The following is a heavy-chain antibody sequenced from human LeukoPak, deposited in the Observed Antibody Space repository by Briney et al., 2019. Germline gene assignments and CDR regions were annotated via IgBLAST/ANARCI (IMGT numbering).Heavy chain of an antibody. V-gene: IGHV4-38-2*02. CDR3: AWGPTTTFDY. D-gene: IGHD1-26*01. Sequence: SETLSLTCTVSGYSISSGYYWGWIRQPPGKGLEWIGSIYYSGSTNYNPSLKSRITISVDKSKNKFSLKLASVTAADAAVYYCAWGPTTTFDYWGQGTLVTVSS. J-gene: IGHJ4*02. CDR2: IYYSGST. CDR1: GYSISSGYY.